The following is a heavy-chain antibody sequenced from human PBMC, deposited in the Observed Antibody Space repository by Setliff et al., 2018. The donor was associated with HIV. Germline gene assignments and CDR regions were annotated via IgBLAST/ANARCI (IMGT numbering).Heavy chain of an antibody. V-gene: IGHV3-33*01. CDR3: ARPTNIDTLYYGSQTFYMYYYGLDV. Sequence: GGSLRLSCVASGFRFSTYGMHWVRQAPGKGLEWVTFIWYDGSDKYYLDSMKGRFTISRDNAKNSLYLQMNSLRADDTAVYFCARPTNIDTLYYGSQTFYMYYYGLDVWGQGTTVTVSS. CDR1: GFRFSTYG. D-gene: IGHD1-26*01. J-gene: IGHJ6*02. CDR2: IWYDGSDK.